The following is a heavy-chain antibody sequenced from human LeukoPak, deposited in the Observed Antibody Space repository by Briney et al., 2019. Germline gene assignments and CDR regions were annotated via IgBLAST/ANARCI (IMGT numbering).Heavy chain of an antibody. D-gene: IGHD3-22*01. V-gene: IGHV1-18*01. CDR1: GYTFTSYG. J-gene: IGHJ4*02. Sequence: ASVKVSCKASGYTFTSYGIGWVRQAPGQGLEWMGWISAYNGNTNYAQKLQGRVTMTTDTSTSTAYMELRSLRSDDTAVYYCARDRWGYYYDSSGYGDWGQGTLVTVSS. CDR3: ARDRWGYYYDSSGYGD. CDR2: ISAYNGNT.